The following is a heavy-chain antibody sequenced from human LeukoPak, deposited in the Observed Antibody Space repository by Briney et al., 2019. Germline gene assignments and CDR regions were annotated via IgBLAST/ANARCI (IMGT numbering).Heavy chain of an antibody. CDR1: GEPFNGYY. Sequence: NPSETLSLTCAVYGEPFNGYYWNWIRQSPGKGLEWIGEINHSGSTNYNPSLKSRVTISVDTSKNQFSLKLNSVTAADTAVYYCARASFFIGGWSYLDYWGQGTLVTVSS. D-gene: IGHD6-19*01. CDR2: INHSGST. J-gene: IGHJ4*02. CDR3: ARASFFIGGWSYLDY. V-gene: IGHV4-34*01.